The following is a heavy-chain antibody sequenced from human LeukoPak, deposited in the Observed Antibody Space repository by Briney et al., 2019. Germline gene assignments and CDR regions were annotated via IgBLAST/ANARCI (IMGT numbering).Heavy chain of an antibody. J-gene: IGHJ4*02. D-gene: IGHD5-18*01. V-gene: IGHV4-39*07. CDR2: IYYSGST. CDR3: ARAGRGYSYGYYFDY. Sequence: SETLSLTCTVSGGSISSSSYYWGWIRQPPGKRLEWIGSIYYSGSTYYNPSLKSRVTISVDTSKNQFSLKLSSVTAADTAVYYCARAGRGYSYGYYFDYWGQGTLVTVSS. CDR1: GGSISSSSYY.